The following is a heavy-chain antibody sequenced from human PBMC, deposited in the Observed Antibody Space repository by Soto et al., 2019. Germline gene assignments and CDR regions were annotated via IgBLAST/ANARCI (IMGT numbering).Heavy chain of an antibody. D-gene: IGHD2-21*01. J-gene: IGHJ4*02. CDR1: GFTFSDYY. CDR3: SRAGILTTPYYTDY. V-gene: IGHV3-72*01. CDR2: VRNKINSYTT. Sequence: EVQLVESGGGLVQPEGSVRLSCTASGFTFSDYYMDWFRQAPGKGLEWVGRVRNKINSYTTEYAASVKGRFTVSRDDSRHSLYLQMSSLKTGDTAMYYCSRAGILTTPYYTDYWGLGTLVTVSS.